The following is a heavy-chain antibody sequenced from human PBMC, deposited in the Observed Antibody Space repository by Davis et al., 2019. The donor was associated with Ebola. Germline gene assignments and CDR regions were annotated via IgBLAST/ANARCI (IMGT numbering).Heavy chain of an antibody. CDR1: GFTFSSYG. V-gene: IGHV3-30*18. J-gene: IGHJ4*02. D-gene: IGHD3-3*01. CDR2: ISYDGSNK. CDR3: AKVQIRFLEWFDIYYFDY. Sequence: GESLKISCAASGFTFSSYGMHWVRQAPGKGLEWVAVISYDGSNKYYADSVKGRFTISRDNSKNTLYLQMNSLRAEDTAVYYCAKVQIRFLEWFDIYYFDYWGQGTLVTVSS.